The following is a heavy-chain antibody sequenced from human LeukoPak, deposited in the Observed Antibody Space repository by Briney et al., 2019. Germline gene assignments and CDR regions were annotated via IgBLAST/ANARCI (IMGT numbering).Heavy chain of an antibody. D-gene: IGHD3-10*01. CDR1: NYSFRSEVH. Sequence: PSETLSLTCKVSNYSFRSEVHWSWIRQSPGRGLEWIASVYQSGHAYYSPSLKSRVLISFHTSKKEVSLKINSVTATHTALYYCASLRFGDSYFDLWGQGTQVTVSS. J-gene: IGHJ4*02. V-gene: IGHV4-38-2*02. CDR3: ASLRFGDSYFDL. CDR2: VYQSGHA.